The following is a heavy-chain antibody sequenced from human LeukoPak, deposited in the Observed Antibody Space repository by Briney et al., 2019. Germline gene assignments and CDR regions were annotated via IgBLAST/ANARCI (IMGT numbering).Heavy chain of an antibody. CDR1: GFTFSSYG. CDR3: AKGGGVWFGELFAYFDY. V-gene: IGHV3-30*02. Sequence: GSLRLSCAASGFTFSSYGMHWVRQAPGKGLEWVAFIRYDGSNKYYADSVKGRFTISRDNSKNTLYLQMNSLRAEDTAVYYCAKGGGVWFGELFAYFDYWGQGTLVTVSS. D-gene: IGHD3-10*01. CDR2: IRYDGSNK. J-gene: IGHJ4*02.